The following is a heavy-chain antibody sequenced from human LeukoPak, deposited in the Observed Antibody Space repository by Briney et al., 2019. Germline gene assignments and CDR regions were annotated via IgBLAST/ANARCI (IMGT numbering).Heavy chain of an antibody. CDR2: IFPGDSDT. J-gene: IGHJ4*02. CDR1: GYSFTTNW. CDR3: ARQGEYSSSYYFDY. D-gene: IGHD6-6*01. V-gene: IGHV5-51*01. Sequence: GESLRISCYGSGYSFTTNWIGWVRQLPGKGLEWMGIIFPGDSDTRYSPSFQGQVTISADKSISTAYLQWSSLKASDTAMYYCARQGEYSSSYYFDYWGQGTLVTVSS.